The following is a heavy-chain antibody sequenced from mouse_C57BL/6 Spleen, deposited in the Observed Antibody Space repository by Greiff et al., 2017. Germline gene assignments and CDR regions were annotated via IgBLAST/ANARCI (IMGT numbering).Heavy chain of an antibody. V-gene: IGHV1-80*01. J-gene: IGHJ4*01. Sequence: VKLQESGAELVKPGASVQISCKASGYAFSSYWMNWVKQRPGKGLEWIGQIYPGDGDTNYNGKFKGKATLTADNSSSTAYMQLSSLTSEDAAVYFCAREGMDYWGQGTSVTVSS. CDR1: GYAFSSYW. CDR2: IYPGDGDT. CDR3: AREGMDY.